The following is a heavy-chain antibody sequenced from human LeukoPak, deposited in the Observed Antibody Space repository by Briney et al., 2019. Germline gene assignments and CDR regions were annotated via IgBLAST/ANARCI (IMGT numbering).Heavy chain of an antibody. CDR1: GFTFDDYA. V-gene: IGHV3-9*01. CDR3: AKDGKYSGLLGNWFDP. D-gene: IGHD5-12*01. J-gene: IGHJ5*02. Sequence: PGGSLRLSCAASGFTFDDYAMHWVRQAPGEGLEWVSGITWNSGRIGYADSVKGRFTISRDNANNSLYLHMNSLRAEDTALYYCAKDGKYSGLLGNWFDPWGQGTLVTVSS. CDR2: ITWNSGRI.